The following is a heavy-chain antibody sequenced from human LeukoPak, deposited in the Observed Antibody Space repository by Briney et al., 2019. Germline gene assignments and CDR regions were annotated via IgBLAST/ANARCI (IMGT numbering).Heavy chain of an antibody. Sequence: SETLSLTCTVSGGSISGSGYYWVWIRQPPGKGLEWIATIYYTGGTYYNPSLKSRVTISVDTSKNQFSLRLTSVTAADTAMYSWARLGSQGDFAYWGQGPLVTVS. D-gene: IGHD7-27*01. V-gene: IGHV4-39*07. J-gene: IGHJ4*02. CDR2: IYYTGGT. CDR1: GGSISGSGYY. CDR3: ARLGSQGDFAY.